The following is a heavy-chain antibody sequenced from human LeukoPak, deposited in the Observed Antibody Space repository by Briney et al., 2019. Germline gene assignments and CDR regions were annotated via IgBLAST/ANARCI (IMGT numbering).Heavy chain of an antibody. V-gene: IGHV3-64*01. CDR2: ISSHGGSR. CDR3: ARVSAVAGNDY. Sequence: PGGSLRLSCAASGFTFSSYAMHWIRQAPGKGLEYVSGISSHGGSRYYANSVKGRFTSSTVNSKNTLYLQMCSLRAEDMAVYYCARVSAVAGNDYWGQGTLVTVSS. D-gene: IGHD6-19*01. CDR1: GFTFSSYA. J-gene: IGHJ4*02.